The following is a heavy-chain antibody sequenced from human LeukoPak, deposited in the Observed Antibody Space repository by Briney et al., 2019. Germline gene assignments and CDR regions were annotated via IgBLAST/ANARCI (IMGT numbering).Heavy chain of an antibody. CDR2: IYYSGST. J-gene: IGHJ4*02. CDR3: ARQLGYCSSTSCYADKVDY. D-gene: IGHD2-2*01. V-gene: IGHV4-39*01. Sequence: SETLSLTCTVSGGSISSSSYYWGWIRQPPGKGLEWIGSIYYSGSTYYTPSRKSRVTISVDTSKNQFSLKLSSVTAADTAVYYCARQLGYCSSTSCYADKVDYWGQGTLVTVSS. CDR1: GGSISSSSYY.